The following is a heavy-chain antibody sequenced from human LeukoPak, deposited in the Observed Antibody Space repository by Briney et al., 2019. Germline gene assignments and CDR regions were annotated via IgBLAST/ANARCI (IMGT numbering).Heavy chain of an antibody. J-gene: IGHJ4*02. CDR2: ISSSSSYI. CDR3: ARDKPPRYSSSAGY. V-gene: IGHV3-21*01. Sequence: GGSLRLSCAAPGFTFSSYSMNWVRQAPGKGLEWVSSISSSSSYIYYADSVKGRFTISRDNAKNSLYLQMNSLRAEDTAVYYCARDKPPRYSSSAGYWGQGTLVTVSS. D-gene: IGHD6-6*01. CDR1: GFTFSSYS.